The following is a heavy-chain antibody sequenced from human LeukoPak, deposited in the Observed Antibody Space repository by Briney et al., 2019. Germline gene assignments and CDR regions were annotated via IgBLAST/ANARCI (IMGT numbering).Heavy chain of an antibody. V-gene: IGHV1-2*06. CDR1: GYTFTGYY. Sequence: ASVKVSCKASGYTFTGYYMHWGRQAPGQGGERMGRINPNRGGTNYAQKFQGRVTMTRDTSISTAYMELSRLRSDDTAVYYCASNIQLWLHRPDAFDIWGQGTMVTVSS. J-gene: IGHJ3*02. CDR2: INPNRGGT. D-gene: IGHD5-18*01. CDR3: ASNIQLWLHRPDAFDI.